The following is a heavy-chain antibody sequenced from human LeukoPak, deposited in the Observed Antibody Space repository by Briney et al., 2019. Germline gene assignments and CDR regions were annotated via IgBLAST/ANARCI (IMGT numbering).Heavy chain of an antibody. CDR3: ARRIAARQGAFDY. J-gene: IGHJ4*02. CDR1: GYSFTSYW. D-gene: IGHD6-6*01. V-gene: IGHV5-51*01. CDR2: IYPGDSDT. Sequence: GESLKISCKGSGYSFTSYWIGWVSQMPGKGLEWMGIIYPGDSDTRYSPSFQGQVTISADKSISTAYLQWSSLKASDTAMYYCARRIAARQGAFDYWGQGTLVTVSS.